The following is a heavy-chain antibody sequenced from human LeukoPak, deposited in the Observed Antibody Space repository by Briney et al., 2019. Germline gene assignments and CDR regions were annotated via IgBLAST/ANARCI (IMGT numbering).Heavy chain of an antibody. V-gene: IGHV4-59*01. Sequence: PETLSLTCTVSAGSISTYFWSWSRHHPAGGLEWIGYIFYSGSTNYNPSLKSRVTISVATSKNQFSLKLSSVTAADTAVYYCARTSTVTTHLHYYYGMDVWGQGTTVTVSS. J-gene: IGHJ6*02. CDR2: IFYSGST. D-gene: IGHD4-17*01. CDR3: ARTSTVTTHLHYYYGMDV. CDR1: AGSISTYF.